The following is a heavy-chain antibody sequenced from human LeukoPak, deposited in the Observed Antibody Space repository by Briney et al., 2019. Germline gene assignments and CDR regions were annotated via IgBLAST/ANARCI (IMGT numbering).Heavy chain of an antibody. CDR1: GFTFSSYG. Sequence: GGSLRLSCAASGFTFSSYGMHWVRQARGKGLEWVAVISYDGSNKYYADSVKGRFTISRDNSKNTLYLQMNSLRAEDTAVYYCAKSGRYCSGGSCYSGGIVQHWGQGTLVTVSS. J-gene: IGHJ1*01. CDR3: AKSGRYCSGGSCYSGGIVQH. D-gene: IGHD2-15*01. CDR2: ISYDGSNK. V-gene: IGHV3-30*18.